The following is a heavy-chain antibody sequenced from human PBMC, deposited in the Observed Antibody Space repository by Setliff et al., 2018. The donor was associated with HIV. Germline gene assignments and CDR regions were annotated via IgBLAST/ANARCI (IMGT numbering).Heavy chain of an antibody. CDR1: GGSISSGGYH. J-gene: IGHJ3*02. D-gene: IGHD3-3*01. Sequence: SLTCTVSGGSISSGGYHWSWIRQHPGKGLEWIGYIYYSGSTYYNPSLKSRVTISVDTSKNQFSLKLSSVTAADTAVYYCARAEGLIFGVEEGAFDIWGQGTRFTVS. V-gene: IGHV4-31*03. CDR3: ARAEGLIFGVEEGAFDI. CDR2: IYYSGST.